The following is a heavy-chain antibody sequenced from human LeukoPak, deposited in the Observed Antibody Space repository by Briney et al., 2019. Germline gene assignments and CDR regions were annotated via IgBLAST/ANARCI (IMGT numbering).Heavy chain of an antibody. CDR2: INHSGST. V-gene: IGHV4-34*01. Sequence: SETLSLTCAVYGGSFSGYYWSWIRQPPGKGLEWIGEINHSGSTNYNPSLKSRVTISVDTSKNQFSLKLSSVTAADTAVYYCARGSLIGPAAIQMTTTWGYYYGMDVWGQGTTVTVSS. CDR1: GGSFSGYY. J-gene: IGHJ6*02. D-gene: IGHD2-2*01. CDR3: ARGSLIGPAAIQMTTTWGYYYGMDV.